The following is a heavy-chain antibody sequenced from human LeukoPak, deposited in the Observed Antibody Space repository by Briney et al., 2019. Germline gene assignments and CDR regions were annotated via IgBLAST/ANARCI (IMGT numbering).Heavy chain of an antibody. CDR2: INDDGSST. CDR3: ARDLQASVTTNGWGFDL. D-gene: IGHD4-17*01. CDR1: GFTFSRYW. V-gene: IGHV3-74*01. J-gene: IGHJ2*01. Sequence: PGGSLRLSCAASGFTFSRYWMHWVRQPPGKGLVWMSRINDDGSSTNYADSVKGRFTISRDDAKNTLYLQMNSLRAEDTAVYYCARDLQASVTTNGWGFDLWGRGTLVTFSS.